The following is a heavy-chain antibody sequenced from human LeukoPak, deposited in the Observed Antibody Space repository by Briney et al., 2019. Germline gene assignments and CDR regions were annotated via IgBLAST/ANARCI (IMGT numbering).Heavy chain of an antibody. V-gene: IGHV3-33*06. CDR3: AKEYCSSTSCYYEYFQH. Sequence: GGSLRLSCAASGFTFSSYGMHWVRQAPGKGLEWVAVIWYGGSNKYYADSVKGRFTISRDNSKNTLYLQMNSLRAEDTAVYYCAKEYCSSTSCYYEYFQHWGQGTLVTVSS. CDR2: IWYGGSNK. CDR1: GFTFSSYG. D-gene: IGHD2-2*01. J-gene: IGHJ1*01.